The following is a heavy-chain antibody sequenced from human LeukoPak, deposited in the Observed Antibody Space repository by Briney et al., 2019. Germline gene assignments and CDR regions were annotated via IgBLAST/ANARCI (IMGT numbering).Heavy chain of an antibody. D-gene: IGHD6-19*01. Sequence: SVKVSCKASGGTSSSYAISWVRQAPGQGLEWMGGIIPIFGTANYAQKFQGRVTITADESTSTAYKDLSSLRSEDTAVYYCARDWSSGTWGQGTLVTVSS. V-gene: IGHV1-69*01. CDR2: IIPIFGTA. J-gene: IGHJ5*02. CDR1: GGTSSSYA. CDR3: ARDWSSGT.